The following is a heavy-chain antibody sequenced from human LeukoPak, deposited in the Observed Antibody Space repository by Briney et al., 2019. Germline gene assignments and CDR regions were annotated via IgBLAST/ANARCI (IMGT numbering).Heavy chain of an antibody. Sequence: GSLRLSCAASGFTFSDHYMDWVRQAPGKGLEWVGCTRNKANSYTTEYAASVKGRFTISRDDSKNSLYVQMNSLKTEDTAVYYCARVDTYGGNSDYWGQGTLVTVSS. D-gene: IGHD4-23*01. CDR2: TRNKANSYTT. J-gene: IGHJ4*02. CDR3: ARVDTYGGNSDY. CDR1: GFTFSDHY. V-gene: IGHV3-72*01.